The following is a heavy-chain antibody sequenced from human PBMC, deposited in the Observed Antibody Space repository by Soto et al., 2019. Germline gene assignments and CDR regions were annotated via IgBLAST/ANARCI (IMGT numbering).Heavy chain of an antibody. D-gene: IGHD1-26*01. CDR3: AKDYRSGSYQYGMDV. CDR2: ISYDGSNK. J-gene: IGHJ6*02. Sequence: PGGSLRLSCAASGFTFSSYGMHWVRQAPGKGLEWVAVISYDGSNKYYADSVKGRFTISRDNSKNTLYLQMNSLRAEDTAVYYCAKDYRSGSYQYGMDVWGQGTTVTVSS. CDR1: GFTFSSYG. V-gene: IGHV3-30*18.